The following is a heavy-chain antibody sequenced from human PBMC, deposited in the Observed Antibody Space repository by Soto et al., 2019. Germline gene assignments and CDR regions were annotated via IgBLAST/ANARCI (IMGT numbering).Heavy chain of an antibody. Sequence: QVQLVESGGGVVQPGRSLTLSCAASGFTFSNYGMHWVRQAPGKGLEWVAVILNDGSNRYHADSVKDRFTISRDNSKNTLYLQMNSLRAVDTAVYYCARDDEYSGNGMDVWGQGTTVTVS. V-gene: IGHV3-33*01. CDR3: ARDDEYSGNGMDV. D-gene: IGHD3-10*01. CDR2: ILNDGSNR. CDR1: GFTFSNYG. J-gene: IGHJ6*02.